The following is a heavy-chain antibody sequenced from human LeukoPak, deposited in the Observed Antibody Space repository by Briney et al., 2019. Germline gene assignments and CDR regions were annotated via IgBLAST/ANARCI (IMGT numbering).Heavy chain of an antibody. CDR1: GGSINSNY. D-gene: IGHD1-26*01. J-gene: IGHJ4*02. CDR3: ARGRQVGNTGYYFDY. Sequence: SETLSLTCTISGGSINSNYWSWIRQPPEKGLEWIGYISYSGSTNYNPSLKSRVTISLDTSKSQFSLNLNSVTAADTAVYHCARGRQVGNTGYYFDYWGQGTLVTVSS. V-gene: IGHV4-59*01. CDR2: ISYSGST.